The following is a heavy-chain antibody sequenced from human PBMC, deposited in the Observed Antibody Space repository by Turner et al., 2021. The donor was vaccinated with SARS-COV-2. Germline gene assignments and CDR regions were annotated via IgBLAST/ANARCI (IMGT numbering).Heavy chain of an antibody. CDR3: TKRGDYYYYGMDV. V-gene: IGHV3-23*01. CDR2: SSGTDDST. J-gene: IGHJ6*02. Sequence: EVQLLESGGGLVQPGGSLRLSCAASGFTFRNYAMSWVRQAPGKGPEWVSSSSGTDDSTFYADSVKGRFTISRDTSKNTLYLQMNSLRAEDTALYYCTKRGDYYYYGMDVWGQGTTVTVSS. D-gene: IGHD3-16*01. CDR1: GFTFRNYA.